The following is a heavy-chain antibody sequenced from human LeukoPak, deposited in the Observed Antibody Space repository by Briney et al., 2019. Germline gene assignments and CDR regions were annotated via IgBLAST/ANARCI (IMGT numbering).Heavy chain of an antibody. V-gene: IGHV3-23*01. J-gene: IGHJ4*02. CDR1: GFTFSGYT. Sequence: GGSLRLSCAASGFTFSGYTMNWVRQAPGKGLEWVSGISGSGGNTYYADSVKGRFTISRDNSRNTLYLEMNSLRVEDTAVYYCAKSFDYWGQGTLVTASS. CDR3: AKSFDY. CDR2: ISGSGGNT.